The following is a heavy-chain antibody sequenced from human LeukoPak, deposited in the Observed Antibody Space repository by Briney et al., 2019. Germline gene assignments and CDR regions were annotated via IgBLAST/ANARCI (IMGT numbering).Heavy chain of an antibody. CDR3: ARDLSGSGNNDAFDI. V-gene: IGHV3-11*01. D-gene: IGHD3-10*01. J-gene: IGHJ3*02. Sequence: PGGSLRLSCAASGFTFSTYWMSWVRQAPGKGLEWVSYISSSGSTIYYADSVKGRFTISRDNAKNSLYLQMNSLRAEDTAVYYCARDLSGSGNNDAFDIWGQGTMVTVSS. CDR1: GFTFSTYW. CDR2: ISSSGSTI.